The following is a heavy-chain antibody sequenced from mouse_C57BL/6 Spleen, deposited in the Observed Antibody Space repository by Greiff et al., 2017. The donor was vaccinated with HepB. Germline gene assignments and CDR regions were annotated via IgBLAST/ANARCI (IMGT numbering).Heavy chain of an antibody. CDR3: ARPYYYGSSYYVDY. CDR1: GFNIKDYY. Sequence: EVQGVESGAELVKPGASVKLSCTASGFNIKDYYMHWVKQRTEQGLEWIGRIDPEDGETKYAPKFQGKATITADTSSNTASRHLSSLTSEDTAVYYCARPYYYGSSYYVDYWGQGTTLTVSS. CDR2: IDPEDGET. D-gene: IGHD1-1*01. J-gene: IGHJ2*01. V-gene: IGHV14-2*01.